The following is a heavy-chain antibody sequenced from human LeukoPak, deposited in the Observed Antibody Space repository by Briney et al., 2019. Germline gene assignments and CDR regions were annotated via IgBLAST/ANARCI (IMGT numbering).Heavy chain of an antibody. CDR2: ISGSGGST. CDR1: GFTFSSYA. Sequence: PGGSLRLSCAASGFTFSSYAMSWVRQAPGKGLEWVSAISGSGGSTYYADSVKGRFTISRDNSKNTLYLQMNSLRAEDTAVYYRAKELRPDSYCGGDCYRGGEGNYFDYWGQGTLVTVSS. J-gene: IGHJ4*02. CDR3: AKELRPDSYCGGDCYRGGEGNYFDY. D-gene: IGHD2-21*02. V-gene: IGHV3-23*01.